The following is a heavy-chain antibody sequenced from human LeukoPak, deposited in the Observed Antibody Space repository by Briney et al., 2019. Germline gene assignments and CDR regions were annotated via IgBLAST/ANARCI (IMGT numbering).Heavy chain of an antibody. V-gene: IGHV4-39*01. D-gene: IGHD2-15*01. Sequence: SETLSLTCTVSGGSISSYYWSWIRQPPGKGLEWIGSIYYSGSTYYNPSLKSRVTISVDTSKNQFSLKLSSVTAADTAVYYCARQSGYCSGGSCNDAFDIWGQGTMVTVSS. CDR1: GGSISSYY. CDR2: IYYSGST. J-gene: IGHJ3*02. CDR3: ARQSGYCSGGSCNDAFDI.